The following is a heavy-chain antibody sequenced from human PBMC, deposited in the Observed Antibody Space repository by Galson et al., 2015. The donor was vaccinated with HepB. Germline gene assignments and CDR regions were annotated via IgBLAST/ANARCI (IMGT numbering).Heavy chain of an antibody. Sequence: VKVSCKVSGYTFTDYHVHWVQQAPGKGLEWMGLVDPEDGETIYAEKFQGRVTITADTSTDTAYMELSSLRSEDTAVYYCATVTGGSNPGVDYWGQGTLVTVSS. D-gene: IGHD1-26*01. CDR1: GYTFTDYH. CDR3: ATVTGGSNPGVDY. CDR2: VDPEDGET. J-gene: IGHJ4*02. V-gene: IGHV1-69-2*01.